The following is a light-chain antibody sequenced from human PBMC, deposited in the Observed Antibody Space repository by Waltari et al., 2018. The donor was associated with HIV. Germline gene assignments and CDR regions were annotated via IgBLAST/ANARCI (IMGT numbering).Light chain of an antibody. CDR3: CSYASYAGGYWV. V-gene: IGLV2-11*01. CDR1: SSDVGGWNF. J-gene: IGLJ3*02. Sequence: QSALTQPRSVSGSPGQSVTISCTGTSSDVGGWNFVSWYQQHPGKAPKLIISDVSKRPSGVPDRFPGSKSGNTAYLTISGLQAEDEADYYCCSYASYAGGYWVFGGGTKLIVL. CDR2: DVS.